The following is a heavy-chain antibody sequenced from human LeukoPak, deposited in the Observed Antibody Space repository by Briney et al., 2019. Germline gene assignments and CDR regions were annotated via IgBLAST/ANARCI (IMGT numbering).Heavy chain of an antibody. CDR2: IHHSGST. CDR1: GYSISSGYY. V-gene: IGHV4-38-2*02. Sequence: SETLSLTCTVSGYSISSGYYWGWIRQPPGKGLEWIGCIHHSGSTYYNPSLKSRVTISVDTSKNQISLKLSSVTAADTALYYCARVWTDSGSYYDDRGAFDYWGQGTLVTVSS. D-gene: IGHD1-26*01. J-gene: IGHJ4*02. CDR3: ARVWTDSGSYYDDRGAFDY.